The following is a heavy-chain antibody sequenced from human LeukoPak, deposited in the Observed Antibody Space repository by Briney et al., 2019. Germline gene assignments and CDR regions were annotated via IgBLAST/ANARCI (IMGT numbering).Heavy chain of an antibody. D-gene: IGHD3-3*01. CDR2: MNPNSGNT. CDR3: ARDGGYYDFWSGYY. J-gene: IGHJ4*02. V-gene: IGHV1-8*01. CDR1: GYTFTSYD. Sequence: ASVKVSCKASGYTFTSYDINWVRQATGQGLEWMGWMNPNSGNTGYAQKFQGRVTMTRNTSISTAYMELSSLRSEDTAAYYCARDGGYYDFWSGYYWGQGTLVTVSS.